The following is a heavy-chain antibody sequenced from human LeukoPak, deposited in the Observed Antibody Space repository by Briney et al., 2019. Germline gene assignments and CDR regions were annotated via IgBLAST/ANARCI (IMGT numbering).Heavy chain of an antibody. J-gene: IGHJ5*02. V-gene: IGHV3-23*01. CDR3: AREPASSGWFDP. CDR1: GFTFNSYA. CDR2: ISGTGGRT. D-gene: IGHD6-19*01. Sequence: SGGSLRLSCAASGFTFNSYAMSWVRQAPGKGLEWVSAISGTGGRTYYADSVEGRFTISRDNSKNTLYRQTNSLRAEDTALYYCAREPASSGWFDPWGQGTLVAVSS.